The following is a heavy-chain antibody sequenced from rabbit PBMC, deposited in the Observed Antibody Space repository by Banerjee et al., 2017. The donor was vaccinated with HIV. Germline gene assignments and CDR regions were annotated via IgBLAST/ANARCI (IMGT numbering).Heavy chain of an antibody. CDR3: ARDRDWTLDL. CDR2: IYAGSSGSA. D-gene: IGHD4-2*01. J-gene: IGHJ3*01. Sequence: QEHLEESGGGLVKPEGSLTLTCKASGFDFSSNAICWVRQAPGKGLEWIGTIYAGSSGSAYYASWVNGRFTISKTSSTTVTLQMTSLTAADTATYFCARDRDWTLDLWGQGTLVTVS. V-gene: IGHV1S45*01. CDR1: GFDFSSNA.